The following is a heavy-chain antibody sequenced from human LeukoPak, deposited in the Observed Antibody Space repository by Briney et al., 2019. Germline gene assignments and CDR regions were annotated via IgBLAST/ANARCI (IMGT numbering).Heavy chain of an antibody. D-gene: IGHD3-3*01. CDR1: GFTFSSYW. J-gene: IGHJ6*03. CDR2: IKQDGSEK. Sequence: GGSLRLSCAASGFTFSSYWMSWVRQAPGKGLEWVANIKQDGSEKYYVDSVKGRFTISRDNAKNSLYLQMNSLRAEDTALYYCARGQGDFWSGSYYYYYMDVWGKGTTVTVSS. CDR3: ARGQGDFWSGSYYYYYMDV. V-gene: IGHV3-7*01.